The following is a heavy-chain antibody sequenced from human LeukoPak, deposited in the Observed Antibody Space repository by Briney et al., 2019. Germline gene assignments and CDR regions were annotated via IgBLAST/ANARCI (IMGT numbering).Heavy chain of an antibody. CDR2: IYYSGST. V-gene: IGHV4-59*01. CDR3: ARVGPQGFYFDY. Sequence: PSETLSLTCTVSGGSISSYNWSWIRQPPGKGLEWIGNIYYSGSTNYNPSLKSRVTISVDTSKNQFSLKLSSVTAADTAVYYCARVGPQGFYFDYWGQGTLVTVSS. J-gene: IGHJ4*02. CDR1: GGSISSYN.